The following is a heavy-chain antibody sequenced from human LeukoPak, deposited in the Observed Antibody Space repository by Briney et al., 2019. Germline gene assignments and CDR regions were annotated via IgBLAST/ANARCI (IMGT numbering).Heavy chain of an antibody. D-gene: IGHD3-10*01. CDR3: ARSTSGSFDY. CDR2: IYPGDSDS. J-gene: IGHJ4*02. V-gene: IGHV5-51*01. CDR1: GYSFTDYW. Sequence: GESLKISCKASGYSFTDYWIGWVRQMPGKGLEWMAIIYPGDSDSRYTYSPFFQGQVTISADKSISTAYLQWSSLKASDTAMYYCARSTSGSFDYWGQGTPVTVSS.